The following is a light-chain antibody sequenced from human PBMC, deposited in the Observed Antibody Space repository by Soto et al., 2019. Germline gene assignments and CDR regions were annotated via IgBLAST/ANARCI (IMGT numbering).Light chain of an antibody. J-gene: IGLJ2*01. CDR1: SSDVGSYNL. CDR2: EGS. V-gene: IGLV2-23*01. CDR3: CSYAGTSSWV. Sequence: QSVLTQPASVSGSLGQSITISCSGSSSDVGSYNLVSWYQQHPGKAPKLIIYEGSKRPSGVSNRFSGSKSGSSASLTISGLQAEDEGDYYCCSYAGTSSWVFGGGTKVTVL.